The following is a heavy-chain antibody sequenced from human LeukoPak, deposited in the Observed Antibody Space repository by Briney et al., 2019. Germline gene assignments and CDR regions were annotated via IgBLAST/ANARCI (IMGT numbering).Heavy chain of an antibody. V-gene: IGHV3-7*01. CDR2: MKRDGSEK. CDR3: ATDGGYCSSTSCYRGDYFDF. CDR1: GFTFSTYW. D-gene: IGHD2-2*02. J-gene: IGHJ4*02. Sequence: GGSLRLSCSASGFTFSTYWMSWVRQAPGKGLEWVANMKRDGSEKYYVDSVKGRFTISRDNAKNSMYLQMNSLRAEDTAVYYCATDGGYCSSTSCYRGDYFDFWGQGTLVTVSS.